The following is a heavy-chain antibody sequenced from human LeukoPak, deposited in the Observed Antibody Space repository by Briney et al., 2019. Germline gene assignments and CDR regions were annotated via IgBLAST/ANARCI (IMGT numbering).Heavy chain of an antibody. Sequence: GGSLRLSCAASGFTFSGFWMHWVRQAPGKGLVWVSGISFDGSDATYADSVKGRFTISRDNAKNTLHLQMDSLTVEDTGVYYCVVWNWMDTWGQGTLVTVSS. J-gene: IGHJ5*02. V-gene: IGHV3-74*01. CDR3: VVWNWMDT. D-gene: IGHD3-16*01. CDR2: ISFDGSDA. CDR1: GFTFSGFW.